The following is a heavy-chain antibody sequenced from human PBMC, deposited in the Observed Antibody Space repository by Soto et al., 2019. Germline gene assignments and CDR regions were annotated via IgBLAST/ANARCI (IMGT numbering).Heavy chain of an antibody. CDR2: IIPIFGTA. CDR3: ARDPPEYYYDSSGYPPLDYYYGMDV. V-gene: IGHV1-69*13. J-gene: IGHJ6*02. Sequence: SVKVSCKASGGTFSSYAISWVRQAPGQGLEWMGGIIPIFGTANYAQKFQGRVTITADESTSTAYMELSSLRSEDTAVYYCARDPPEYYYDSSGYPPLDYYYGMDVWGQGTTVTVSS. CDR1: GGTFSSYA. D-gene: IGHD3-22*01.